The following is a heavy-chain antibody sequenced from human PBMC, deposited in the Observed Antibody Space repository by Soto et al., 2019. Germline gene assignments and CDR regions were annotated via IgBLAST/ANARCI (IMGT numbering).Heavy chain of an antibody. J-gene: IGHJ4*02. V-gene: IGHV3-33*06. D-gene: IGHD6-13*01. CDR3: AKDLKGSSCVY. CDR1: GFTFSSYG. CDR2: IWYDGSNK. Sequence: PGGSLRLSCAASGFTFSSYGMHWVRQAPGKGLEWVAVIWYDGSNKYYADSVKGRFTISRDNSKNTLYLQMNSLRAEDTAVYYCAKDLKGSSCVYWGQGTLVTVS.